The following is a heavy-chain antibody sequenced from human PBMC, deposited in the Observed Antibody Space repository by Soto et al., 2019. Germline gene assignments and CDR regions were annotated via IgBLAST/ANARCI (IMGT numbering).Heavy chain of an antibody. Sequence: EVQLLESGGGLVQPGGSLRLSCAASGLTFNSYAMRWVRQAPGKGLEWVAAISDSGGSTYYADSVKGRFTISRDNSKNTLYLQMISLRLEDTAVYYCAKDSRSLTRITIFGVDYMDVWGKGTTVTVSS. V-gene: IGHV3-23*01. D-gene: IGHD3-3*01. J-gene: IGHJ6*03. CDR3: AKDSRSLTRITIFGVDYMDV. CDR1: GLTFNSYA. CDR2: ISDSGGST.